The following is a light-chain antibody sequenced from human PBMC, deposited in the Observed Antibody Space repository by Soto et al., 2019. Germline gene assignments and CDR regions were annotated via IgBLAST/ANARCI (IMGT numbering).Light chain of an antibody. J-gene: IGKJ1*01. Sequence: DIVMTQSPDSLAVSLGERATMNCKCSRSVLYKSNNKNHLAWYQQKPGQPPQLIIYWASTRESGVPERFSGSGSGTDFTLTISSLEAEDVAFYRCQQYFDVPFTFGQGTKVDIK. CDR3: QQYFDVPFT. V-gene: IGKV4-1*01. CDR1: RSVLYKSNNKNH. CDR2: WAS.